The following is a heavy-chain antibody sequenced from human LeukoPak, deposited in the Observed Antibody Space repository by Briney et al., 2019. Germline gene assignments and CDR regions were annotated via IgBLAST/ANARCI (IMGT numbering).Heavy chain of an antibody. CDR2: IYTSGST. Sequence: SETLSLTCTVSGDSISNYYWSWIRQPAGKGLEWIGRIYTSGSTNYNPSLKSRVTMSVDTSKNHFSLKLSSVTAADTAVYYCARDYYGIYYFDYWGQGTLVTVSS. CDR3: ARDYYGIYYFDY. V-gene: IGHV4-4*07. J-gene: IGHJ4*02. D-gene: IGHD3-10*01. CDR1: GDSISNYY.